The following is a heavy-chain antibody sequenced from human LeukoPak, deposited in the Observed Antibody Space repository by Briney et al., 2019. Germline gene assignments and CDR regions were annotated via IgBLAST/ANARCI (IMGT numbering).Heavy chain of an antibody. Sequence: ASVKVSCKVSGYTLTELSMHWVRQAPGQGLEWMGIINPSGGSTSYAQKFQGRVTMTRDTSTSTVYMELSSLRSEDTAVYYCASSARGYSYGLTDYWGQGTLVTVSS. CDR3: ASSARGYSYGLTDY. CDR1: GYTLTELS. V-gene: IGHV1-46*01. J-gene: IGHJ4*02. CDR2: INPSGGST. D-gene: IGHD5-18*01.